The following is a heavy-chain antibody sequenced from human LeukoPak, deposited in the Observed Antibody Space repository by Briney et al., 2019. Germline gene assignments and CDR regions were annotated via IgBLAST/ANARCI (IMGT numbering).Heavy chain of an antibody. Sequence: SETLSLTCTVSGGSISSSNYYWGWIRQPPGKGLEWIGSIYYSGSTYYNPSLKSRVTISVDTTKNQFSLKLSSVTAADTAVYYCARHPVIWPQYPSWGQGTLVTVSS. J-gene: IGHJ5*02. CDR3: ARHPVIWPQYPS. CDR1: GGSISSSNYY. D-gene: IGHD5-24*01. V-gene: IGHV4-39*01. CDR2: IYYSGST.